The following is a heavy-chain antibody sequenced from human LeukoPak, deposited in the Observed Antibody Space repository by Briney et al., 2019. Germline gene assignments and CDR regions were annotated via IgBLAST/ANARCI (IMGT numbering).Heavy chain of an antibody. D-gene: IGHD1-26*01. J-gene: IGHJ4*02. CDR3: ATRSGSYLYFDY. CDR1: GYTLTELS. V-gene: IGHV1-24*01. Sequence: ASVKVSCKVSGYTLTELSMHWVRQAPGKGLEWMGGFDPEDGETIYAQKFQGRVTMTEDTSTDTAYMELSSLRSEDTAVYYCATRSGSYLYFDYWGQGTLVXVSS. CDR2: FDPEDGET.